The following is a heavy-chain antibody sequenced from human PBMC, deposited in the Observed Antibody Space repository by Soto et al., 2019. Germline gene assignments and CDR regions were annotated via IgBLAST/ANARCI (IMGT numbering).Heavy chain of an antibody. CDR3: ARLIYDFWSGYYVSFDI. CDR2: IYYSGST. D-gene: IGHD3-3*01. V-gene: IGHV4-39*01. CDR1: GGSISSSSYY. J-gene: IGHJ3*02. Sequence: PSETLSLTCTVSGGSISSSSYYWGWIRQPPGKGLEWIGSIYYSGSTYYNPSLKSRVTISVDTSKNQFSLKLSSVTAADTAVYYCARLIYDFWSGYYVSFDIWGQGTMVTV.